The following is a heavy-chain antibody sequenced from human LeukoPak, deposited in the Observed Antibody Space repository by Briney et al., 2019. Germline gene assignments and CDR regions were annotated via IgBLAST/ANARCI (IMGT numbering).Heavy chain of an antibody. J-gene: IGHJ5*02. Sequence: PSETLSLTCTVSGGSISSGGYYWSWIRQHPGKGLGWIGYIYYSGSTYYNPSLKSRVTISVDTSKNQFSLKLSSVTAADTAVYYCARGGEDCSGGSCYDWFDPWGQGTLVTVSS. CDR2: IYYSGST. D-gene: IGHD2-15*01. CDR1: GGSISSGGYY. V-gene: IGHV4-31*03. CDR3: ARGGEDCSGGSCYDWFDP.